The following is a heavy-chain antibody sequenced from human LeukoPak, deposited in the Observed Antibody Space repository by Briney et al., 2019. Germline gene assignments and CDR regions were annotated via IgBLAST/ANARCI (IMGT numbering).Heavy chain of an antibody. D-gene: IGHD6-19*01. CDR1: GDSLSDYY. CDR2: IYYSGST. V-gene: IGHV4-59*01. Sequence: PSETLSLTCTVSGDSLSDYYWSWIRQPPGKGLEWIGYIYYSGSTNYIPSLKSRVTISVDTSKNQFSLKLSSVTAADTAVYYCARVLARGMAVAGDAFDIWGQGTMVTVSS. CDR3: ARVLARGMAVAGDAFDI. J-gene: IGHJ3*02.